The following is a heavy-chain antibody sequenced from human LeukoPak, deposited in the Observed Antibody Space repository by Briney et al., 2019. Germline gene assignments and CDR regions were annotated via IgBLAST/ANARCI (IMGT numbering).Heavy chain of an antibody. V-gene: IGHV3-23*01. D-gene: IGHD2-15*01. CDR2: ISGSGGST. J-gene: IGHJ4*02. Sequence: GGSLRLSCAASGFTFSSYAMSWVRQAPGKGLEWVSAISGSGGSTYYADSVKGRFTISRDNSKNTLYLQTNSLRAEDTAVYYCAKGLYCSGGSCYLHHYFDYWGQGTLVTVSS. CDR3: AKGLYCSGGSCYLHHYFDY. CDR1: GFTFSSYA.